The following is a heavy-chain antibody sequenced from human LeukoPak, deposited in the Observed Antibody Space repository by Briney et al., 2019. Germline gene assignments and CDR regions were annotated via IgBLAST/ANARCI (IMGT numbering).Heavy chain of an antibody. CDR2: INPNSGGT. D-gene: IGHD2-2*01. CDR3: ASPIVVVPAAMADNYYYYGMDV. J-gene: IGHJ6*02. CDR1: GYTFTGYY. V-gene: IGHV1-2*02. Sequence: ASVKVSCKASGYTFTGYYMHWVRQAPGQGLEWMGWINPNSGGTNYAQKIQGRVTMTRDTSISTAYMELSRLRSDDTAVYYCASPIVVVPAAMADNYYYYGMDVWGQGTTVTVSS.